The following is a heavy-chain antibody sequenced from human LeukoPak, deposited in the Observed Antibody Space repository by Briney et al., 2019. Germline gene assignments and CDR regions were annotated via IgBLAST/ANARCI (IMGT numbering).Heavy chain of an antibody. Sequence: GGSLRLSCAASGFTFSSFAMNWVRQPPGKGLEWVSSIFPTSREIHYADSVRGRFTISRDNSKSTLSLQMNSLRAEGTAIYYCATYRQVMLPFESWGQGTLVTVSS. V-gene: IGHV3-23*01. J-gene: IGHJ4*02. D-gene: IGHD5-18*01. CDR2: IFPTSREI. CDR1: GFTFSSFA. CDR3: ATYRQVMLPFES.